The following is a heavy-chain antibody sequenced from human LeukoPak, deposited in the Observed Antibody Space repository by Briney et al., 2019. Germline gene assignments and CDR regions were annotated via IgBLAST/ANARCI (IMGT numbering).Heavy chain of an antibody. Sequence: ASVKVSCKASGYTFTGYYMHWMRQAPGQGLEWMGWINPNSGGTNYAQKLQGRVTMTRDTSISTAYMELSRLRSDDTAVYYCARDQRRSTVTTSGYWGQGTLVTVSS. V-gene: IGHV1-2*02. D-gene: IGHD4-17*01. CDR1: GYTFTGYY. CDR3: ARDQRRSTVTTSGY. J-gene: IGHJ4*02. CDR2: INPNSGGT.